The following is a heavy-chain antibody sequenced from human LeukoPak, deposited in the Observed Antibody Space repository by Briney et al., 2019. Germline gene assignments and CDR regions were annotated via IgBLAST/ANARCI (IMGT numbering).Heavy chain of an antibody. CDR2: IYYSGST. V-gene: IGHV4-59*11. CDR1: GGSISSHY. D-gene: IGHD3-3*01. Sequence: SETLSLTCTVSGGSISSHYWSWIRQPPGKGLEWIGYIYYSGSTNYNPSLKSRVTISVDTSKNQFSLKLSSVTAADTAVYYCARGILDFWSGYWFDPWGQGTLVTVSS. J-gene: IGHJ5*02. CDR3: ARGILDFWSGYWFDP.